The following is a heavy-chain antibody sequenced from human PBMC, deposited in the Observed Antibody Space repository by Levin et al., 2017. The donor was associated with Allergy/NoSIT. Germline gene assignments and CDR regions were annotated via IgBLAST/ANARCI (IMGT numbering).Heavy chain of an antibody. CDR3: ARVYDYSDYDDY. CDR1: GFTFSDHY. J-gene: IGHJ4*02. Sequence: LSLTCAASGFTFSDHYMDWVRQAPGKGLEWVGRIRKKANSYTTEYAASVKGRFTISRDDSKKSLYLQMNSLKTEDTAVYFCARVYDYSDYDDYWGQGTLVTVSS. D-gene: IGHD4-11*01. CDR2: IRKKANSYTT. V-gene: IGHV3-72*01.